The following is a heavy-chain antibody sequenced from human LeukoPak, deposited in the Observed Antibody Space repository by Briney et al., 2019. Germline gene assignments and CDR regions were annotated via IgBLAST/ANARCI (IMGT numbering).Heavy chain of an antibody. J-gene: IGHJ4*02. Sequence: GGSLRLSCAASGFTFSSYAMSWVRQAPGKGLEWVSAISGSGGSTYYADSVKDRFTISRDNSKNTLYLQMNSLRAEDTAVYYCAKRQNYDFWSGYETAKYYFDYWGQGTLVTVSS. CDR2: ISGSGGST. CDR3: AKRQNYDFWSGYETAKYYFDY. V-gene: IGHV3-23*01. CDR1: GFTFSSYA. D-gene: IGHD3-3*01.